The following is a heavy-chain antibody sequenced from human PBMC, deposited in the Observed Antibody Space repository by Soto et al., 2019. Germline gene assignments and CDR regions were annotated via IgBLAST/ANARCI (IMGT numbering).Heavy chain of an antibody. CDR3: AKDQYSGSPGKPDY. CDR2: ISWNSGSI. CDR1: GFTFDDYA. Sequence: PGGSLRLSCAASGFTFDDYAMHWVRQAPGKGLEWVSGISWNSGSIGYADSVKGRFTISRDNAKNSLYLQMNSLRAEDTAVYYCAKDQYSGSPGKPDYWGQGTLVTVSS. J-gene: IGHJ4*02. D-gene: IGHD1-26*01. V-gene: IGHV3-9*01.